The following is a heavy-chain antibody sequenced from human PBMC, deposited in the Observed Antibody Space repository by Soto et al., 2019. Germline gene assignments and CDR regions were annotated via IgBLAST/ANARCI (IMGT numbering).Heavy chain of an antibody. V-gene: IGHV1-69*13. CDR1: GGTFSSYA. D-gene: IGHD1-26*01. Sequence: SVKVSCKASGGTFSSYAISWVRQAPGQGLEWMGGIIPIFGTANYAQKFQGRVTITADESTSTAYMELRSLRSDDTAVYYCAREPKYSGSQDAFDIWGQGTMVTVSS. CDR2: IIPIFGTA. CDR3: AREPKYSGSQDAFDI. J-gene: IGHJ3*02.